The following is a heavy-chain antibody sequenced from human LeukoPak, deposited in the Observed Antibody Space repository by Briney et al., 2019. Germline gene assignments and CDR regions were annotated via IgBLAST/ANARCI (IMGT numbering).Heavy chain of an antibody. D-gene: IGHD3-16*01. Sequence: PSETLSLTCTASGGSISSYYWSWIRQPPGKGLEWIGYIYYSGSTNYNPSLKSRVTISVDTSKNQFSLRLNSVTAADTALYYCARGSRGGYNWFDPWGQGTLVIVSS. CDR3: ARGSRGGYNWFDP. J-gene: IGHJ5*02. V-gene: IGHV4-59*01. CDR2: IYYSGST. CDR1: GGSISSYY.